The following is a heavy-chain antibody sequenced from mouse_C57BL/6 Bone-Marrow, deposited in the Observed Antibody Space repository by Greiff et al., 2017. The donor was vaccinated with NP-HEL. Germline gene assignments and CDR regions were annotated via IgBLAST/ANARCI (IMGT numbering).Heavy chain of an antibody. J-gene: IGHJ4*01. V-gene: IGHV1-19*01. CDR2: INPYNGGT. D-gene: IGHD1-1*01. Sequence: EVKLVESGPVLVKPGASVKMSCKASGYTFTDYYMNWVKQSHGKSLEWIGVINPYNGGTSYNQKFKGKATLTVDKSSSTAYMELNSLTSEDSAVYYCARTRRFYHYAMDYWGQGTSVTVSS. CDR3: ARTRRFYHYAMDY. CDR1: GYTFTDYY.